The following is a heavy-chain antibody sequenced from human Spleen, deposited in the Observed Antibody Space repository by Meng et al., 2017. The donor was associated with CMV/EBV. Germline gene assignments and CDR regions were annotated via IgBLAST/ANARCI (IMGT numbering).Heavy chain of an antibody. Sequence: SETLSLTCTVSGGSISSYYWSWIRQPPGKGLEWIGYIYYSGSTNYNPSLKSRLTMSVDTSKNQFTLNLTSVTAADTAVYYCARGGPHQSGFDFWGQGTLVTVSS. J-gene: IGHJ4*02. D-gene: IGHD3-10*01. CDR3: ARGGPHQSGFDF. CDR1: GGSISSYY. V-gene: IGHV4-59*12. CDR2: IYYSGST.